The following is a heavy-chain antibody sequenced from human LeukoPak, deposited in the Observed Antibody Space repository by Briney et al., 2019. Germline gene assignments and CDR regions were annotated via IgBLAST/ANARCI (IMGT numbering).Heavy chain of an antibody. CDR3: AREGLICGSSSCQRATFDY. CDR2: ISGDGRST. D-gene: IGHD2-2*01. CDR1: GLTLSDYY. J-gene: IGHJ4*02. Sequence: GGCLSLSCAASGLTLSDYYMGGIRQAPARGLVWVSGISGDGRSTRNADSVEGRFTISRDNAKNTLYLQMNSLRAEDTAEYYCAREGLICGSSSCQRATFDYWGQGSLVTVSS. V-gene: IGHV3-74*01.